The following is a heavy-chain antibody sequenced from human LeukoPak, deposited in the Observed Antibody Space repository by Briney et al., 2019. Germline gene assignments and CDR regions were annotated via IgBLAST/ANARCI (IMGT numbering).Heavy chain of an antibody. CDR2: ISWNSGSI. V-gene: IGHV3-9*01. CDR3: AKGMRSGYYWDAFDI. J-gene: IGHJ3*02. CDR1: GFTFDDYA. Sequence: PGGSLRLSCAASGFTFDDYAMHWVRQAPGKGLEWVSGISWNSGSIGYADSVKGRFTISRDNAKNSLYLQMNSLRAEDTALYYCAKGMRSGYYWDAFDIWGQGTMVTVSS. D-gene: IGHD3-22*01.